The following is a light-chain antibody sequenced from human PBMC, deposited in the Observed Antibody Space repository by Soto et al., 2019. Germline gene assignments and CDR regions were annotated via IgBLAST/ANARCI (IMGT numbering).Light chain of an antibody. V-gene: IGLV1-47*01. CDR3: ATWDGSLSDDVV. CDR2: KDN. CDR1: SSNIGSNY. J-gene: IGLJ2*01. Sequence: QSVLTQPPSTSGTPGQTVTISCSGSSSNIGSNYVSWYQQLPGTAPKLLIYKDNQRPSGVPDRFSGSKSGTSASLAISALRSEDEADYYCATWDGSLSDDVVFGGGTQLTVL.